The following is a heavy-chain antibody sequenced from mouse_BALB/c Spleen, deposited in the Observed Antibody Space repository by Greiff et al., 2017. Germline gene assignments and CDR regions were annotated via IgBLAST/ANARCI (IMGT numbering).Heavy chain of an antibody. CDR2: ISTYYGDA. CDR3: ARGSGQTGDAMDY. CDR1: GYTFTDYA. Sequence: VKLQESGAELVRPGVSVKISCKGSGYTFTDYAMHWVKQSHAKSLEWIGVISTYYGDASYNQKFKGKATMTVDKSSSTAYMELARLTSEDSAIYYCARGSGQTGDAMDYWGQGTSVTVSS. V-gene: IGHV1S137*01. J-gene: IGHJ4*01.